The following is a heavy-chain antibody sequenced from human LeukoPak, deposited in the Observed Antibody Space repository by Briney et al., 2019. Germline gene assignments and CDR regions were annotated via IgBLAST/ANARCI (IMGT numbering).Heavy chain of an antibody. Sequence: PGGSLSLSCAASGFTFSSYWMHWVRQAPGKGLVWVSRINSDGSSTSYADSVKGRFTISRDNAKNTLYLQMNSLRAEDTAVYYCARVSSSSWYENHDAFDIWGQGTMVTVSS. J-gene: IGHJ3*02. CDR2: INSDGSST. V-gene: IGHV3-74*01. CDR3: ARVSSSSWYENHDAFDI. CDR1: GFTFSSYW. D-gene: IGHD6-13*01.